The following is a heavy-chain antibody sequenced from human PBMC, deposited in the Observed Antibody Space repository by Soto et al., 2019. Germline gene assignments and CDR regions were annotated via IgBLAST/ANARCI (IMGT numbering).Heavy chain of an antibody. CDR3: ARLGPNGDYVWFDP. J-gene: IGHJ5*02. CDR1: GYSFTSYW. Sequence: GESLKIACKGSGYSFTSYWISWVRQMPGKGLEWMGRIXPXXSXTXXXPXVXGHVTISADKSISTAYLQWSSLKASDTAMYYCARLGPNGDYVWFDPWGQGTLVTVSS. D-gene: IGHD4-17*01. CDR2: IXPXXSXT. V-gene: IGHV5-10-1*01.